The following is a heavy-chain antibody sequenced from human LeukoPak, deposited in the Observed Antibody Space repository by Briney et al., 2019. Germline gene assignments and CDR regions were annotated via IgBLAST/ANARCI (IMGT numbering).Heavy chain of an antibody. J-gene: IGHJ5*02. CDR1: GFTVSSNY. V-gene: IGHV3-53*01. CDR3: ARGSRVGTDQGWFDP. CDR2: IYSGGST. Sequence: TGGSLRLSCAASGFTVSSNYMSWVRQAPGKGLEWVSVIYSGGSTYYADSVKGRFTISRDNSKNTLYLQMNSLRAEDTAVYYCARGSRVGTDQGWFDPWGQGTLVTVSS. D-gene: IGHD6-13*01.